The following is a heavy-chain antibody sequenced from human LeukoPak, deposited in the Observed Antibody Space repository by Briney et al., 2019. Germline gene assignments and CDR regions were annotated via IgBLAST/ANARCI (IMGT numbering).Heavy chain of an antibody. CDR3: ARGAYGDK. D-gene: IGHD4-17*01. CDR2: ISTQSGNT. CDR1: GYTLTSYG. Sequence: ASVKVSCEASGYTLTSYGINWMRQAPGQGLEWLGWISTQSGNTNYAQKVQGRLTLTTDRSTNTAYMELRSLRSDDTAVYYCARGAYGDKWGQGTMVTVSS. V-gene: IGHV1-18*01. J-gene: IGHJ4*02.